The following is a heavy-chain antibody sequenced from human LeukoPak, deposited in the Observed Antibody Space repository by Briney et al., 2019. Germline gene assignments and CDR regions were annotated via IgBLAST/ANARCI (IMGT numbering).Heavy chain of an antibody. Sequence: PGGSLRLSCAVSGYTFSSYALSWVRQAPGKGLEWVSIISGSGGITYYANSVEGRFTISRDRSKNTMYMQMNSLRAEDTAVYYCARGGSQPITMHVFDYWGQGTLVSVSS. CDR2: ISGSGGIT. D-gene: IGHD3-10*01. J-gene: IGHJ4*02. CDR1: GYTFSSYA. V-gene: IGHV3-23*01. CDR3: ARGGSQPITMHVFDY.